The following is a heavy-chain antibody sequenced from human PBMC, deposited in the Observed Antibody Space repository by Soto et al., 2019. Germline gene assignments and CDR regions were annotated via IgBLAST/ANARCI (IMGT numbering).Heavy chain of an antibody. Sequence: QVQLVQSGAEVKKPGSSVKVSCKAAGGTFRSYAISWVRQAPGQGLEWMGGIIPIFGTANYAQKFQGRVTITADESTSTADMELSSLRSEDTAVYYCARDLEWELMAFDIWVQGTMVTVSS. J-gene: IGHJ3*02. D-gene: IGHD1-26*01. V-gene: IGHV1-69*01. CDR1: GGTFRSYA. CDR3: ARDLEWELMAFDI. CDR2: IIPIFGTA.